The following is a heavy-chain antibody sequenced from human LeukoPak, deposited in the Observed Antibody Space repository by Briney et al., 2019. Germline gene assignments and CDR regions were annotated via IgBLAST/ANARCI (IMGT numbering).Heavy chain of an antibody. D-gene: IGHD1-26*01. CDR3: ARLVGATNWFDP. V-gene: IGHV1-69*13. Sequence: SVKVSCKASGGTFSSYAISWVRRAPGQGLEWMGGIIPIFGTANYAQKFQGRVTITADESTSTAYMELSSLRSEDTAVYYCARLVGATNWFDPWGQGTLVTVSS. J-gene: IGHJ5*02. CDR2: IIPIFGTA. CDR1: GGTFSSYA.